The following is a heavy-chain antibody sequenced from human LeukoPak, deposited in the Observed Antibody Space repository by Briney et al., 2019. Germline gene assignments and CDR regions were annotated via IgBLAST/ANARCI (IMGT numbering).Heavy chain of an antibody. Sequence: SETLSLTSAVYGGSFSVYYWSWIRQPPGKGLEWIGEINHSGSTNYNPSLKSRVTISVDTSKNQFSLKLSSVTAADTAVYYCARDRAMVRGVIKRDYWGQGTLVTVSS. CDR1: GGSFSVYY. CDR2: INHSGST. V-gene: IGHV4-34*01. CDR3: ARDRAMVRGVIKRDY. D-gene: IGHD3-10*01. J-gene: IGHJ4*02.